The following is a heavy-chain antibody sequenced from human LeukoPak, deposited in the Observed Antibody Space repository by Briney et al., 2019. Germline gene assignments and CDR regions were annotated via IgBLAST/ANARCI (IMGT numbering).Heavy chain of an antibody. CDR3: ARVTPSNGYLVVGAFDI. Sequence: LAGGSLRLSCTASGFTFSSYSMSWVRQAPGKGLEWVANIKQDGSEKYYVDSVKGRFTISRDNAKNSLYLQMNSLRAEDTAVYYCARVTPSNGYLVVGAFDIWGQGTMVTVSS. CDR1: GFTFSSYS. V-gene: IGHV3-7*01. D-gene: IGHD3-22*01. J-gene: IGHJ3*02. CDR2: IKQDGSEK.